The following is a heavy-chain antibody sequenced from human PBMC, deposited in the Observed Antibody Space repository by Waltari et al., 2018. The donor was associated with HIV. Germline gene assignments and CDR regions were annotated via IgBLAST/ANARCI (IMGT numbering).Heavy chain of an antibody. J-gene: IGHJ2*01. D-gene: IGHD1-26*01. CDR2: IYYTGRA. CDR1: GGSLRRSSYF. CDR3: ARHALRVGAAYWNFDL. Sequence: QLQLQESGPGLVKPSETLSLTCAVPGGSLRRSSYFWGGIRPPPGKGLGWVGRIYYTGRAYYNPSLKSRVTISVDTSKNQFSLKVTSVTTADTAVYYCARHALRVGAAYWNFDLWGRGTLVTVSS. V-gene: IGHV4-39*01.